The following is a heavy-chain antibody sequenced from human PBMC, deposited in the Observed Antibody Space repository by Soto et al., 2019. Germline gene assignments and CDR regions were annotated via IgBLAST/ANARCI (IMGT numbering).Heavy chain of an antibody. J-gene: IGHJ6*02. Sequence: PGGSLRLSCAASGFTFSSYAMSWVRQAPGKGLEWVSAISGSGGSTYYADSVKGRFTISRDNSKNTLYLQMNSLRAEDTAVYYCARIQLAGDYYYYGMDVWGQGTTVTVSS. CDR3: ARIQLAGDYYYYGMDV. CDR1: GFTFSSYA. D-gene: IGHD5-18*01. CDR2: ISGSGGST. V-gene: IGHV3-23*01.